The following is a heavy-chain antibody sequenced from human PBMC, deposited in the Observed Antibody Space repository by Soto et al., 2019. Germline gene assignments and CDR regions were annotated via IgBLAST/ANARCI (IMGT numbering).Heavy chain of an antibody. CDR1: GGRFTSYI. CDR3: AKSLVFVDHGYMDV. Sequence: QVQLVQSGAEVKKPGSSVKVSCEASGGRFTSYIFTWVRQAPGQGLEWMGRSIPIQGTADYALKFQDRVTMTADKSTNTVHMEMRSLRPDDTAVYYCAKSLVFVDHGYMDVWGKGTKVTVSS. J-gene: IGHJ6*03. D-gene: IGHD2-21*01. CDR2: SIPIQGTA. V-gene: IGHV1-69*08.